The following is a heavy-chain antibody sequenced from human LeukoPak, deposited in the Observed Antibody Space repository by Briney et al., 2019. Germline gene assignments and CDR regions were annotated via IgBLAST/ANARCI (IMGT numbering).Heavy chain of an antibody. V-gene: IGHV1-24*01. Sequence: ASVKVSCKVSGYTLTELSMNWVRQAPGKGLEWMGGFDPEDGETIYAQKFQGRVTMTEDTSTDTAYMELSSLRSEDTAVYYCATGAYYDSSGYYYVSPAFDIWGQGTMVTVSS. CDR2: FDPEDGET. CDR1: GYTLTELS. CDR3: ATGAYYDSSGYYYVSPAFDI. D-gene: IGHD3-22*01. J-gene: IGHJ3*02.